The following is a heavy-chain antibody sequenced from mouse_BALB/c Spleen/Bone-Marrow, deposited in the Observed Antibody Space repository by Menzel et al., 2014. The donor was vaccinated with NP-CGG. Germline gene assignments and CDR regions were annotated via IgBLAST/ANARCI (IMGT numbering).Heavy chain of an antibody. CDR2: FHPYDDDT. D-gene: IGHD1-1*02. V-gene: IGHV1-47*01. Sequence: VKLVESGAELVKPGASVKMSCKAFGYPFTTYPIEWMRQNHGKNLEWIGNFHPYDDDTKYNEQFKGKAKLTVDKSSTTVSLELSRLTSDDSAVYYCARGGYGLFDYWGQGTTLTVSS. CDR1: GYPFTTYP. J-gene: IGHJ2*01. CDR3: ARGGYGLFDY.